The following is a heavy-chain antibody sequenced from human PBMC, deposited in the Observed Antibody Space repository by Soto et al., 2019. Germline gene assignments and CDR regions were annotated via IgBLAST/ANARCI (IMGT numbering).Heavy chain of an antibody. Sequence: QVQLQESGPGLVKPSQTLSLTCTVSGGSISSGDYYWSWIRQPPGKGLEWIGYIYYSGSTYYNPSLKSRVTISVDTSKNQFSLKLSSVTAADTAVYYCARDTPIRYYYDSSGLGWFDPWGQGTLVTVSS. CDR2: IYYSGST. D-gene: IGHD3-22*01. J-gene: IGHJ5*02. V-gene: IGHV4-30-4*01. CDR1: GGSISSGDYY. CDR3: ARDTPIRYYYDSSGLGWFDP.